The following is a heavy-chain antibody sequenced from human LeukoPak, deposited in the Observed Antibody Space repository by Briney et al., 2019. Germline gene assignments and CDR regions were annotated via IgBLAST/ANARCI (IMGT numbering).Heavy chain of an antibody. CDR3: TRSGWYDDFDY. D-gene: IGHD6-19*01. Sequence: GGSLRLSCAASGFNFNIWSMNWVRQAPGKGLGWISYLSRSTTIIYYADSVKGRFTISRDNAKNSLYLQMNSLRAEDTAMYHCTRSGWYDDFDYLGQGTLVTVSS. V-gene: IGHV3-48*01. CDR1: GFNFNIWS. CDR2: LSRSTTII. J-gene: IGHJ4*02.